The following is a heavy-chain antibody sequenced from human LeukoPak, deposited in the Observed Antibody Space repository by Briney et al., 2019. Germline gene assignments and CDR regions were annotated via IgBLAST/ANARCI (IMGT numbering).Heavy chain of an antibody. Sequence: PGGSLRLSCAASGFTFSSYAMHWVRQAPGKGLEWVAVISYDGSHKYYADSVKGRFTISRDNSKNTLYLQMNSLRAEGTAVYYCARGPGGWYSSSWYSGWFDPWGQGTLVTVSS. V-gene: IGHV3-30-3*01. CDR3: ARGPGGWYSSSWYSGWFDP. CDR1: GFTFSSYA. D-gene: IGHD6-13*01. CDR2: ISYDGSHK. J-gene: IGHJ5*02.